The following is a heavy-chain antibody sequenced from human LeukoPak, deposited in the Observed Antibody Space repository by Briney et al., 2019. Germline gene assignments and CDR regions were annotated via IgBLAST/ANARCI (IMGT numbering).Heavy chain of an antibody. Sequence: GRSLRLSCAASGFTFSSYGMHWVRQAPGKGLEWVAVISYDGSNKYYADSVKGRFTISRDISKNTLYLQMNSLRAEDTAVYYCANSHMFDYWGQGTLVTVSS. D-gene: IGHD2-21*01. J-gene: IGHJ4*02. CDR3: ANSHMFDY. CDR2: ISYDGSNK. CDR1: GFTFSSYG. V-gene: IGHV3-30*18.